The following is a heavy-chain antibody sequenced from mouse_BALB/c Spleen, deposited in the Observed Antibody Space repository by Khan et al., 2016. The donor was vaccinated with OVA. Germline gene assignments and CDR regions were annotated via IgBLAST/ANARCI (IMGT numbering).Heavy chain of an antibody. D-gene: IGHD3-3*01. J-gene: IGHJ3*01. V-gene: IGHV1S135*01. CDR1: DYSFTTYY. Sequence: VQLQQSGPELMKPGASLNISCKASDYSFTTYYIHWVKQSPGKSLEWIGYIDPFNGGVDYNRKFKDKATLTVDKSSNTAYMHLSSLTSEDSAGYYCVRGTFDYWGQGTLVTVSA. CDR2: IDPFNGGV. CDR3: VRGTFDY.